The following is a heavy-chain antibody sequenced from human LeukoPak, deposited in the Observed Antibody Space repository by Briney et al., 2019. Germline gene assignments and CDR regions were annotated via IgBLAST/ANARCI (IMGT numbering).Heavy chain of an antibody. V-gene: IGHV3-53*01. J-gene: IGHJ6*02. CDR3: GSSTVYYYYHGMDV. CDR2: VYSNDNT. Sequence: GGSLRLSCAASGFIVSSKYMSWVRQAPGKGLEWVSAVYSNDNTYYADPVKGRFTISRDNSKNTLYLQMNSLRAEDTAVYYCGSSTVYYYYHGMDVWGQGATVTVSS. CDR1: GFIVSSKY. D-gene: IGHD2-21*02.